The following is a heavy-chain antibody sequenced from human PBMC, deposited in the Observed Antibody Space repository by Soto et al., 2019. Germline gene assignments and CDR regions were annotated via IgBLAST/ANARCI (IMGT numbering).Heavy chain of an antibody. J-gene: IGHJ4*02. Sequence: GSLRRSCIASGSTFGSRAMSWVRQAPGEGLEWVSTITDNGGDTKSADSVRGRFTISRDNSKNTLYLQMSSLRAEDSAVYYCARGSTDSYPGSRIFDFWGRGTLVTVYS. CDR3: ARGSTDSYPGSRIFDF. D-gene: IGHD3-10*01. CDR2: ITDNGGDT. V-gene: IGHV3-23*01. CDR1: GSTFGSRA.